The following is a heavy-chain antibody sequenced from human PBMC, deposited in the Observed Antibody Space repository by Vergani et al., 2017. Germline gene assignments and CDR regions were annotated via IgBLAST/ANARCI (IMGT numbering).Heavy chain of an antibody. V-gene: IGHV3-74*01. CDR2: INSDGSST. CDR3: ARLLYYDYIWGSYRYFDY. D-gene: IGHD3-16*02. CDR1: GFIFSSYW. Sequence: EVQLVESGGGLVQPGGSLRLSCAASGFIFSSYWMHWVRQAPGKGLVWVSRINSDGSSTSYADSVKGRFTISRDNSKNTLYLQMNSLRAEDTAVYYCARLLYYDYIWGSYRYFDYWGQGTLVTVSS. J-gene: IGHJ4*02.